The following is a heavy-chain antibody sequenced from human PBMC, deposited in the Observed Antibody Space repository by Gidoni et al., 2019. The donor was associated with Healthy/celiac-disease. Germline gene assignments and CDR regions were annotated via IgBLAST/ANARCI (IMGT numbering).Heavy chain of an antibody. D-gene: IGHD6-6*01. CDR1: GFTFDDYA. Sequence: EVQLVESGGGLVQPGRSLRLSCAASGFTFDDYAIHWVRPAPGKGLEWVSGISWNSGSIGYADSVKGRFTISRDNAKNSLYLQMNSLRAEDTALYYCAKDIGEEYSSSSESGYYYYYGMDVWGQGTTVTVSS. J-gene: IGHJ6*02. V-gene: IGHV3-9*01. CDR2: ISWNSGSI. CDR3: AKDIGEEYSSSSESGYYYYYGMDV.